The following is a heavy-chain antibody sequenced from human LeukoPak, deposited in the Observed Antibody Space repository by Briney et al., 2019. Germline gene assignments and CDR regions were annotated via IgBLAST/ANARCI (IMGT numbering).Heavy chain of an antibody. CDR2: IYTSGST. V-gene: IGHV4-4*07. J-gene: IGHJ4*02. D-gene: IGHD3-22*01. Sequence: SETLSLTCTVSGGSISSYYWSWIRQPAGKGLEWIGRIYTSGSTNYNPSLKSRVTMSVDTFKNQFSLKLSSVTAADTAVYYCAREGERRNYYDSSGYDYWGQGTLVTVSS. CDR1: GGSISSYY. CDR3: AREGERRNYYDSSGYDY.